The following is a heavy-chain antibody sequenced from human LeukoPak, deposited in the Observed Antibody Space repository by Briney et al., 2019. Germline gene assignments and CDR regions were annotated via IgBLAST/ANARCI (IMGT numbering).Heavy chain of an antibody. D-gene: IGHD3-10*01. V-gene: IGHV4-59*08. Sequence: SETLSLTCTVSGGSISSYYWSWIRQPPGKGLEWIGYIYYSGSTNYNPSLKSRVTISVDTSKNQFSLKLSSVTAADTAVYYCARRYGPNNTFDIWGQGTMVTVSS. CDR3: ARRYGPNNTFDI. J-gene: IGHJ3*02. CDR1: GGSISSYY. CDR2: IYYSGST.